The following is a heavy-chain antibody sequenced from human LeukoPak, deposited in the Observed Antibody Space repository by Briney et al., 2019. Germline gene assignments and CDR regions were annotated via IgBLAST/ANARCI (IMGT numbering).Heavy chain of an antibody. J-gene: IGHJ4*02. D-gene: IGHD6-13*01. CDR3: TTGVGYSNSWFDY. CDR2: ISGSGGST. V-gene: IGHV3-23*01. CDR1: GFTFSGYA. Sequence: QPGGSLRLSRAASGFTFSGYAMSWVRQAPGKWLEWVSAISGSGGSTYYADSVKGRFTISRDNSKNTLYLQMNSLRAEDTAVYYCTTGVGYSNSWFDYWGQGTLVTVSS.